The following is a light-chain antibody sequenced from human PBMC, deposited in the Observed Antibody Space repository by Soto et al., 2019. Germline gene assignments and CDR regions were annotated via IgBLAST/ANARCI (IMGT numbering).Light chain of an antibody. CDR1: QSVSSSY. J-gene: IGKJ5*01. V-gene: IGKV3-20*01. CDR3: QQYINWPPLT. Sequence: EIVLTQSPGTLSLSPGERATLSCRASQSVSSSYLAWYQQKPGQAPRLLIYGASSRATGIPDRFSGSGSGTEFTLTISSLQSEDFAVYYCQQYINWPPLTFGPGTRLEIK. CDR2: GAS.